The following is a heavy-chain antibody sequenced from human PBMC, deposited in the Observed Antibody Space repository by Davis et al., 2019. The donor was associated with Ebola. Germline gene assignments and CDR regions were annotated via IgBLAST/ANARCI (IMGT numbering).Heavy chain of an antibody. CDR3: ARDSIIAVAGRDYYYGMDV. CDR1: GGIFSSYA. D-gene: IGHD6-19*01. J-gene: IGHJ6*02. CDR2: IIPIFGTA. V-gene: IGHV1-69*06. Sequence: AASVQVSCKASGGIFSSYAISWVRQPPAQGLEWMGGIIPIFGTANYAQKFQGRVTITADKSTSTAYMELSSLRSEDTAVYYCARDSIIAVAGRDYYYGMDVWGQGTTVTVSS.